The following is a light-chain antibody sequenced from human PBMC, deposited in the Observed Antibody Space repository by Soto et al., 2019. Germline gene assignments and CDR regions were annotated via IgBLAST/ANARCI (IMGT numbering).Light chain of an antibody. CDR2: AAS. Sequence: MYQSPSSLSAKEGDRVTITCRASQSISNFLNWYQQKPGKAPKLLIYAASSLRSGVTSRFSGSGSGTDFTLTISSLQREDFATYVCQQSYSSPWTFGQGTIVDVK. J-gene: IGKJ1*01. V-gene: IGKV1-39*01. CDR1: QSISNF. CDR3: QQSYSSPWT.